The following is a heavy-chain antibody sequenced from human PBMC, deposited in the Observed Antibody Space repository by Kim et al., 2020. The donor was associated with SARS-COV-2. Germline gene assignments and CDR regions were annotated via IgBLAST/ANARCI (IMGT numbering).Heavy chain of an antibody. D-gene: IGHD5-12*01. CDR3: ARHWKFVGYSGYDWGMDV. V-gene: IGHV5-51*01. CDR1: GYSFTSYW. J-gene: IGHJ6*02. CDR2: IYPGDSDT. Sequence: GESLKISCKGSGYSFTSYWIGWVRQMPGKGLEWMGIIYPGDSDTRYSPSFQGQVTISADKSISTAYLQWSSLKASDTAMYYCARHWKFVGYSGYDWGMDVWGQGTTVTVSS.